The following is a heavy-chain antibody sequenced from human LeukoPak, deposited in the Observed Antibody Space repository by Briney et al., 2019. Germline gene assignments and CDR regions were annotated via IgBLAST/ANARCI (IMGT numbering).Heavy chain of an antibody. J-gene: IGHJ4*02. CDR1: GGYFGTPC. V-gene: IGHV4-34*01. CDR2: INHNGIT. CDR3: ARVDAEYSSGWYYFDY. Sequence: SETLSLTCGVQGGYFGTPCWSWIRQPPGQGLEWIGEINHNGITSFNPSLKSRVTISVDTSKNQFSLKLSSVTAADTAVYYCARVDAEYSSGWYYFDYWGQGTLVTVSS. D-gene: IGHD6-19*01.